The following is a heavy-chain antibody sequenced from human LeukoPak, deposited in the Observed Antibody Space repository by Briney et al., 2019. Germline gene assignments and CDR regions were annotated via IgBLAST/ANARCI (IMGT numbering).Heavy chain of an antibody. CDR1: GGSISSGPYY. V-gene: IGHV4-39*01. Sequence: SETLSLTCTVSGGSISSGPYYWGWIRQPPGKGLEWIGNIYYGENTYYNPSLKSRVTISIDTSKNQFYLKLSSLTAADKAVYFCARRDDSSGYHKIFDYWGPGTLVTVSS. CDR2: IYYGENT. D-gene: IGHD3-22*01. CDR3: ARRDDSSGYHKIFDY. J-gene: IGHJ4*02.